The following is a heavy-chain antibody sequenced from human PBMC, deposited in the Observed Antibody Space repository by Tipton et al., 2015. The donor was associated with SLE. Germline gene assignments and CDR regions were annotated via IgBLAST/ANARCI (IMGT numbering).Heavy chain of an antibody. CDR1: GYTFSNYA. CDR2: ISPFTGNT. Sequence: QLVQSGAEVKKPGASVKVACKTSGYTFSNYAISWVRQAPGQGLEWMGWISPFTGNTNSAEKLQGRVTMTKDSSTSTAYMELTSLIYDDTAVYYCARSAAASGNMYFEYWGQGTLVTVSS. D-gene: IGHD6-13*01. V-gene: IGHV1-18*01. CDR3: ARSAAASGNMYFEY. J-gene: IGHJ4*02.